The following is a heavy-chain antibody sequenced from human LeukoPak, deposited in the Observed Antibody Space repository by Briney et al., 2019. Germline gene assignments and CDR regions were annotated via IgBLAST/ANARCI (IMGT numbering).Heavy chain of an antibody. D-gene: IGHD2-2*01. Sequence: SETLSLTCTVSGGSISSRTYKWGWVRQPPGKGLQWIGSMSYSGDSYYNPSLKSRVTMSVDTSKNQFSQRLSSVTAADTAVYYCATYCSTTNCYPDWGQGTLVTVSS. CDR3: ATYCSTTNCYPD. J-gene: IGHJ4*02. V-gene: IGHV4-39*01. CDR1: GGSISSRTYK. CDR2: MSYSGDS.